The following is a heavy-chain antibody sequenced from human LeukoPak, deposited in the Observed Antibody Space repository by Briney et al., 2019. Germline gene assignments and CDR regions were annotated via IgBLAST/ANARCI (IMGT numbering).Heavy chain of an antibody. J-gene: IGHJ4*02. CDR1: GYSFSAYW. D-gene: IGHD2-15*01. V-gene: IGHV5-51*01. CDR3: ARAPTAAKFEY. Sequence: GESLKISCKGSGYSFSAYWIAWVRQMPGKGLEWVGIIKPGGSNTRYSPSFQGQVTISADKSIDTAYPQWKSLQASDTAIYYCARAPTAAKFEYWGQGTLVTVSS. CDR2: IKPGGSNT.